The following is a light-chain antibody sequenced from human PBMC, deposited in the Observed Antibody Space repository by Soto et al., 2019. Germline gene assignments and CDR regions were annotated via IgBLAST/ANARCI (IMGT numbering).Light chain of an antibody. J-gene: IGLJ1*01. CDR2: EDT. CDR3: CSYAGSGTYV. Sequence: QSALTQPASVSGSPGQSITISCTGTSSDVGSYDLVSWYQQHPGKAPKLMICEDTKRPSGVSHRFSGSKSGYTASLTIFGLQAEDEANYYCCSYAGSGTYVFGTGTKVTVL. V-gene: IGLV2-23*01. CDR1: SSDVGSYDL.